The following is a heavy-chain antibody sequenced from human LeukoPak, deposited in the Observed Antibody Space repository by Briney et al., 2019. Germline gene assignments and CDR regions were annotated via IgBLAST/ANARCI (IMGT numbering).Heavy chain of an antibody. J-gene: IGHJ4*02. Sequence: GGTLRLSCAASGFTFSAYGMTWVRQAPGKGLEWVSHISDRGDNTYYADPVQGRFTISRDNAKNSLYLQMNSLRAEDTAVYYCARDYGFWIDPIGLDYWGQGTLVTVSS. D-gene: IGHD3-3*01. CDR1: GFTFSAYG. CDR2: ISDRGDNT. CDR3: ARDYGFWIDPIGLDY. V-gene: IGHV3-21*01.